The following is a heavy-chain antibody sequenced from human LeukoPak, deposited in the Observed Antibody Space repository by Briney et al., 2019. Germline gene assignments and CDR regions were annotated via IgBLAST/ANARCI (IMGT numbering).Heavy chain of an antibody. J-gene: IGHJ4*02. CDR2: IKGDGSGT. CDR3: ARDLAAARLDF. CDR1: GFTSFSNYW. V-gene: IGHV3-74*01. D-gene: IGHD6-6*01. Sequence: GGSLRLSCAASGFTSFSNYWIHWVRQAPGKGLVWVSRIKGDGSGTIYADSVKGRFTISRDNARNTVYLQMNSLRVEDTAVYYCARDLAAARLDFRGQGTLVTVSS.